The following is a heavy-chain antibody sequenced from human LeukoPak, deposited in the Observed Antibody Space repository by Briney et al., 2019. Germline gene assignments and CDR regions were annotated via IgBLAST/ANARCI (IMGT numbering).Heavy chain of an antibody. D-gene: IGHD6-19*01. J-gene: IGHJ4*02. Sequence: SETLSLTSAVYGGSFSGYNWSWIPQPPGKGLEWIGEINHSGSTNYNPSPNSLVTTTVDTSKNQFSLKLSSVTAADTAVYYCARRRQWLVLHKGLDYWGQGTLVTVSS. CDR1: GGSFSGYN. CDR3: ARRRQWLVLHKGLDY. V-gene: IGHV4-34*01. CDR2: INHSGST.